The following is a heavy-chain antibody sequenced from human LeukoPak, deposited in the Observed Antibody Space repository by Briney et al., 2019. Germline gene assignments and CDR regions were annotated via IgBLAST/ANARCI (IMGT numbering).Heavy chain of an antibody. CDR1: GFTFSSYA. CDR3: AKDLRWELNYFDY. D-gene: IGHD1-26*01. J-gene: IGHJ4*02. Sequence: GGSLRLSCAASGFTFSSYAMSWVRQAPGKGLEWVSAISGSGGSTYYADSVKGRFTIPRDNSKNTLYLQMNSLRAEDTAVYYCAKDLRWELNYFDYWGQGTLVTVSS. CDR2: ISGSGGST. V-gene: IGHV3-23*01.